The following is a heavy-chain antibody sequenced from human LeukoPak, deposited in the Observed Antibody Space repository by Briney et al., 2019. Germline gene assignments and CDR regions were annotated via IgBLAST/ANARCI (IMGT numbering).Heavy chain of an antibody. CDR3: ATPFGDSYYYYGMDV. J-gene: IGHJ6*02. V-gene: IGHV3-30*03. Sequence: GGSLRLSCAASGFTFSSYSMNWVRQAPGKGLEWVAVISYDGSNKYYADSVKGRFTISRDNSKNTLYLQMNSLRAEDTAVYYCATPFGDSYYYYGMDVWGQGTTVTVSS. CDR1: GFTFSSYS. D-gene: IGHD3-10*01. CDR2: ISYDGSNK.